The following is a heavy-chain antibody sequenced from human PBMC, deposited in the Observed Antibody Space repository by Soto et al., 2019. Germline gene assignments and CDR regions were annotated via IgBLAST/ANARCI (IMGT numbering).Heavy chain of an antibody. CDR2: INSDGSST. D-gene: IGHD3-9*01. J-gene: IGHJ5*02. Sequence: GGSLRLSCASSGFNLSSFWMHWVRQDPEKGLVWVSRINSDGSSTYYADSVKGRFTISRDNSKNTLYLQMNSLRAEDTAVYYCAREADILNWFDPWGQGTLVTVSS. CDR3: AREADILNWFDP. CDR1: GFNLSSFW. V-gene: IGHV3-74*01.